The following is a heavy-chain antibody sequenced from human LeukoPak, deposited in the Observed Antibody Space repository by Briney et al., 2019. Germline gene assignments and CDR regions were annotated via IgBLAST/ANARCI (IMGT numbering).Heavy chain of an antibody. D-gene: IGHD2-15*01. V-gene: IGHV1-2*02. CDR2: INPNSGGT. Sequence: ASVKVSCKASGYTFTGYYMHWVRQAPGQGLEWMGWINPNSGGTNYAQKFQGRVTMTRDTSISTVYMELSSLRSEDTAVYYCARTAVEYCSGGSCYSDAFDIWGQGTMVTVSS. J-gene: IGHJ3*02. CDR1: GYTFTGYY. CDR3: ARTAVEYCSGGSCYSDAFDI.